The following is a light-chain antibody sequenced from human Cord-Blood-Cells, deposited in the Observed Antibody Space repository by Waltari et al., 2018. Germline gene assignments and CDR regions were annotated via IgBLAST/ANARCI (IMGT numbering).Light chain of an antibody. V-gene: IGLV2-11*01. CDR2: EVS. Sequence: QSALTQPRSVSGSPGQSVTIPCTGTSSDVGGYNYVSWYQQHPGKAPKLMIYEVSKRPSGVPDRFSGSKSGNTASLTISGLQAEDEADYYCCSYAGSYSHYVFGTGTKVTVL. CDR1: SSDVGGYNY. CDR3: CSYAGSYSHYV. J-gene: IGLJ1*01.